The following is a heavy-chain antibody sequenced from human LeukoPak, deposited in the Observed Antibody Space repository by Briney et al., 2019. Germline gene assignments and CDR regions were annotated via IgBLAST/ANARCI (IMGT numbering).Heavy chain of an antibody. Sequence: WVNVSFWSSGYTFTDCYLHWVRQAPGPGLEWVGWIDPNSGVTNYAQKFQDRVTMTGDPSISTAYMELSGLRSDDTAMYYCTRAYAYSSSAILDFFHYWGQGTLVTVSS. CDR2: IDPNSGVT. CDR1: GYTFTDCY. J-gene: IGHJ4*02. V-gene: IGHV1-2*02. CDR3: TRAYAYSSSAILDFFHY. D-gene: IGHD6-6*01.